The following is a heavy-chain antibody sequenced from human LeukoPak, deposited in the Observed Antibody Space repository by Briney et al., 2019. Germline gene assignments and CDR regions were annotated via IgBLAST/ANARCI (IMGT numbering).Heavy chain of an antibody. CDR2: IKQDGNEK. D-gene: IGHD4/OR15-4a*01. J-gene: IGHJ4*02. CDR1: GFRFNTYW. V-gene: IGHV3-7*01. Sequence: GGSLRLSCAASGFRFNTYWLSWVRQAPGKGLEWVANIKQDGNEKYYADSVKGRFTISRDNGKNSLDLQMNSLRADDTAVYYCARDTLGEGEDANYAVYYFDYWGQGTVVTVSS. CDR3: ARDTLGEGEDANYAVYYFDY.